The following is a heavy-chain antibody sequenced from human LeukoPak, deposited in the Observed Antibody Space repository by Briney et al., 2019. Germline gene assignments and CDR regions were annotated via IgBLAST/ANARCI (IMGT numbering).Heavy chain of an antibody. CDR3: ARAGRSSGWSHYYYYYYGMDV. CDR2: IYYSGST. V-gene: IGHV4-61*08. D-gene: IGHD6-19*01. CDR1: GGSISSGGYS. Sequence: SQTLSLTCAVSGGSISSGGYSWSWIRQPPGKGLEWIGYIYYSGSTNYNPSLKSRVTISVDTSKNQFSLKLSSVTAADTAVYYCARAGRSSGWSHYYYYYYGMDVWGQGTTVTVSS. J-gene: IGHJ6*02.